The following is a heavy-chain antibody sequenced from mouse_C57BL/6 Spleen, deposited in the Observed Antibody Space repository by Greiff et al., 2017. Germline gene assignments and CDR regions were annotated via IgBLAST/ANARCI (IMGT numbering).Heavy chain of an antibody. J-gene: IGHJ1*03. D-gene: IGHD1-1*01. CDR2: ISYDGSN. CDR3: ARNSDYYYGSSYYFDV. V-gene: IGHV3-6*01. Sequence: EVQLQESGPGLVKPSQSLSLTCSVTGYSITSGYYWNWIRQFPGNKLEWMGYISYDGSNNYNPSLKNRISITRDTSKNQFFLKLNSVTTEDTATYYCARNSDYYYGSSYYFDVWGTGTTVTVSS. CDR1: GYSITSGYY.